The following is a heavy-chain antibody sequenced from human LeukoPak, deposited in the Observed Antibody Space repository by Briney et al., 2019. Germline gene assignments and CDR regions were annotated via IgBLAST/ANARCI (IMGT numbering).Heavy chain of an antibody. Sequence: GGSLRLSCAASGFTFSSYAMSWVRQAPGKGLGGVAFIRFDGSNKFYSESVKGRFTISRDDSKNTPSLQMNSLRAEDTAVYFCAKDRYYGSGSLAHWGQGTMVTVSS. CDR1: GFTFSSYA. J-gene: IGHJ3*01. V-gene: IGHV3-30*02. CDR2: IRFDGSNK. CDR3: AKDRYYGSGSLAH. D-gene: IGHD3-10*01.